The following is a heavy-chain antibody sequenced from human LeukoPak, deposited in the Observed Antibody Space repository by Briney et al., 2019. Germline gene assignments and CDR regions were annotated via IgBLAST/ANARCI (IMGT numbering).Heavy chain of an antibody. D-gene: IGHD2/OR15-2a*01. J-gene: IGHJ4*02. CDR2: IKQDGSER. CDR1: GFMFSRHW. CDR3: ARDGGHSTDFDY. Sequence: TGGSLRLSRAPSGFMFSRHWMSWVRQAPGKRPERVANIKQDGSERYYVDSVKGRFTISRDNAKNSLYLQMNSLRAEDTAVYYCARDGGHSTDFDYWGQGTLVTVSS. V-gene: IGHV3-7*01.